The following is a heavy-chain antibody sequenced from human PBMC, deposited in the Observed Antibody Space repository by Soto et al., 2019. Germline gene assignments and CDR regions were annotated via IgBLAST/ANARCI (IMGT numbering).Heavy chain of an antibody. CDR3: AREGGYYYDSSASGSDYYYYYGMDV. CDR1: GGSISSGDYY. J-gene: IGHJ6*02. Sequence: SETLSLTCTVSGGSISSGDYYWSWIRQPPGKGLEWIGYIYYSGSTYYNPSLKSRVTISVDTSKNQFSLKLNPVTAADTAVYYCAREGGYYYDSSASGSDYYYYYGMDVWGQGTTVTVSS. D-gene: IGHD3-22*01. CDR2: IYYSGST. V-gene: IGHV4-30-4*01.